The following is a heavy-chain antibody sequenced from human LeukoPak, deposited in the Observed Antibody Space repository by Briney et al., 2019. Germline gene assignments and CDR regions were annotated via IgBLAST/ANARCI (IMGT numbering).Heavy chain of an antibody. CDR2: IIPIFGTA. D-gene: IGHD7-27*01. V-gene: IGHV1-69*13. CDR3: ARDSHSPHLGWYYYYYMDV. CDR1: GGTFSSYA. Sequence: SVKVSCKASGGTFSSYAISWVRQAPGQGLEWMGGIIPIFGTANYAQKFQGRVTITADESTSTAYMELSSLRSEDTAVYYCARDSHSPHLGWYYYYYMDVWGKGTTVTISS. J-gene: IGHJ6*03.